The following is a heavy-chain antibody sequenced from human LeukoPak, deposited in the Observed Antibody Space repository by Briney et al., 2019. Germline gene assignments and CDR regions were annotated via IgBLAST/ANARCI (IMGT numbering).Heavy chain of an antibody. D-gene: IGHD5-24*01. CDR2: ISYDGSNK. V-gene: IGHV3-30*18. CDR3: AKDRYRRDDYKYGYFDP. J-gene: IGHJ5*02. CDR1: GFTFKTYN. Sequence: PGGSLSLSCATSGFTFKTYNMNWARQAPGKGLEWVAVISYDGSNKYYADSVKGRFTISRDNSKNTLYLQMNSLRAEDTAMYYCAKDRYRRDDYKYGYFDPWAQSPLLTVSS.